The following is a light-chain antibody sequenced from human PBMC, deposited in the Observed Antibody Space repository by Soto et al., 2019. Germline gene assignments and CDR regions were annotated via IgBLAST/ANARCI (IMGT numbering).Light chain of an antibody. J-gene: IGKJ5*01. CDR1: QGISSW. Sequence: DIQMTQSPSSVSASVGDRVTITCRASQGISSWLVWYQQKPGKAPKLLIYAASSLESGVPSRFSGSGSGTDLTLTISSLQPEDFATYYCQQGNGFPVTFGQGTRLEIK. V-gene: IGKV1-12*01. CDR2: AAS. CDR3: QQGNGFPVT.